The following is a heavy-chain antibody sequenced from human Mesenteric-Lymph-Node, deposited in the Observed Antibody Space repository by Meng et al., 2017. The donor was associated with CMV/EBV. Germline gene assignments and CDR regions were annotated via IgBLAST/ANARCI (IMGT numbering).Heavy chain of an antibody. CDR3: ARTTYYYDSSGYYYNY. J-gene: IGHJ4*02. CDR1: GFTVSSNY. Sequence: GESLKISCAASGFTVSSNYMSWVRQAPGKGLEWVSVIYSGGSTYYADSVKGRFTISRDNSKNTLYLQMNSLRAEDTAVYYCARTTYYYDSSGYYYNYWGQGTLVTVSS. V-gene: IGHV3-66*02. CDR2: IYSGGST. D-gene: IGHD3-22*01.